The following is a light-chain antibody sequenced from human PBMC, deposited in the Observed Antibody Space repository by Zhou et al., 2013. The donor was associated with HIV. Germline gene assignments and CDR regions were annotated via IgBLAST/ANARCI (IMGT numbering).Light chain of an antibody. J-gene: IGKJ5*01. CDR1: QSISSN. V-gene: IGKV3-15*01. CDR3: QQYNNWPPIT. Sequence: EIVLTQSPGTLSLSPGERATLSCRASQSISSNYLAWYQQKPGQAPRLLIYRASTRATGIPARFSGSGSGTEFTLTISNMLSEDFAVYYCQQYNNWPPITFGQGTRLEIK. CDR2: RAS.